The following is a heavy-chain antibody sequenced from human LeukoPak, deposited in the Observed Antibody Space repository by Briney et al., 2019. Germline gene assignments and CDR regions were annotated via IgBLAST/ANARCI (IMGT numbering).Heavy chain of an antibody. D-gene: IGHD3-10*01. CDR3: ARESRLLGDAFDI. Sequence: GGSLGLSCAASGFTFSSYEMNWVRQAPGKGLERVSYISSSGSTIYYADSVKGRFTISRDNAKNSLYLQMNSLRAEDTAVYYCARESRLLGDAFDIWGQGTMVTVSS. J-gene: IGHJ3*02. CDR2: ISSSGSTI. CDR1: GFTFSSYE. V-gene: IGHV3-48*03.